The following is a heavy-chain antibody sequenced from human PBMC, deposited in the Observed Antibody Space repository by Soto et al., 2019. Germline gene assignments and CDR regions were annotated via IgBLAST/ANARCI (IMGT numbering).Heavy chain of an antibody. J-gene: IGHJ3*02. CDR2: INAGSGNT. V-gene: IGHV1-3*01. D-gene: IGHD3-3*02. CDR3: ARDTETLGPRADDALDI. Sequence: ASVKVSCKATGYTFTAYTMNWVRQAPGQSLEWMGWINAGSGNTKYSQNFQGRVRITRDTSASTVYMELTGLTSEDTAVYYCARDTETLGPRADDALDIWGQGTMVTVSS. CDR1: GYTFTAYT.